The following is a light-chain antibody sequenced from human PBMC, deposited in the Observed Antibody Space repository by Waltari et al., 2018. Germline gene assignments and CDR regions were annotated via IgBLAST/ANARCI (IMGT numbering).Light chain of an antibody. V-gene: IGKV1-39*01. CDR2: AAS. CDR1: PSLSLY. Sequence: IQMTQSPSSLSASVGDRVTVTCRASPSLSLYLNWYQQKPGKAPNRLIYAASSLQSRVPPPFRGSGSGADFTLSCSCLQPEGFATYYCQQSFITPITFGQGTRLEIK. CDR3: QQSFITPIT. J-gene: IGKJ5*01.